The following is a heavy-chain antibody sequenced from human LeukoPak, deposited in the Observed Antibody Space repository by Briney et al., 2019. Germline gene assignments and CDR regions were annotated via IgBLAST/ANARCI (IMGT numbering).Heavy chain of an antibody. V-gene: IGHV1-18*01. CDR2: ISAYNGNT. CDR1: GYTFTSYG. D-gene: IGHD2-2*01. CDR3: ARGRLPCSSTSCHARGPGLADY. J-gene: IGHJ4*02. Sequence: ASVKVSCKASGYTFTSYGIGWVRQAPGQGLEWMGWISAYNGNTNYAQKLQGRVTMTTDTSTSTAYMELRSLRSDDTAVYYCARGRLPCSSTSCHARGPGLADYWGQGTLVTVSS.